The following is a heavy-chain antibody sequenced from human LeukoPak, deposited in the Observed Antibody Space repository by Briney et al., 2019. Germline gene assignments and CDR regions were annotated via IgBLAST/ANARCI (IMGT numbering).Heavy chain of an antibody. CDR1: GFTFDDYA. V-gene: IGHV3-9*01. CDR2: ISWNSGSI. J-gene: IGHJ4*02. Sequence: QAGGSLRLSCAASGFTFDDYAMHWVRQAPGKGLEWVSGISWNSGSIGYADSVKGRFTISRDNAKNSLYLQMNSLRAEDTALYYCAKDMGRFGELLYLFDYWGQGTLVTVSS. D-gene: IGHD3-10*01. CDR3: AKDMGRFGELLYLFDY.